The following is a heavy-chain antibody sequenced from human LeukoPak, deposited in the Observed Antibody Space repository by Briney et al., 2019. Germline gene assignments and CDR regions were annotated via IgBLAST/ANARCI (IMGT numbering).Heavy chain of an antibody. CDR2: IHNSGST. Sequence: PSETLSLTCTVSGGSISSHYWSWVRQAPGKGLEWIGYIHNSGSTNYNPSLESRVTMSVDTSKNQISLKLSSVTAADAAVYYCAREFNYYDSSTGYYLHYFEYWGRGTLVTVSS. CDR3: AREFNYYDSSTGYYLHYFEY. J-gene: IGHJ4*02. D-gene: IGHD3-22*01. V-gene: IGHV4-59*11. CDR1: GGSISSHY.